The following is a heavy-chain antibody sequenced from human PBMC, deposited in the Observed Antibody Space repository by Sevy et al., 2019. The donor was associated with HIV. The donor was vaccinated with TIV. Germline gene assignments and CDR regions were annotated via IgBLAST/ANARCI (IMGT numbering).Heavy chain of an antibody. J-gene: IGHJ3*02. V-gene: IGHV3-7*01. CDR3: ARDKMGGSFDI. D-gene: IGHD3-16*01. CDR1: GFTFSSYW. Sequence: GGSLRLSCAASGFTFSSYWMSWVRQAPGKGLEWVANIKQDGSEKYYVDSVKGRFTISRDSAENSLYLQMNSLRVEDTAVYYCARDKMGGSFDIWGQGTLVTVSS. CDR2: IKQDGSEK.